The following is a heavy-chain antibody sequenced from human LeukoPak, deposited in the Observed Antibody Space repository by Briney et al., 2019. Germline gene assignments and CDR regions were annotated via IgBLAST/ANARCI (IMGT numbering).Heavy chain of an antibody. V-gene: IGHV3-23*01. CDR1: GFTFSSYA. D-gene: IGHD3-9*01. J-gene: IGHJ4*02. Sequence: GGSLRLSCAASGFTFSSYAMSRVRQAPGKGLEWVSAISGSGGSTYYADSVKGRFTISRDNSKNTLYLQMNCLRAEDTAVYYCAKDAVLRYFDWLPLDYWGQGTLVTVSS. CDR2: ISGSGGST. CDR3: AKDAVLRYFDWLPLDY.